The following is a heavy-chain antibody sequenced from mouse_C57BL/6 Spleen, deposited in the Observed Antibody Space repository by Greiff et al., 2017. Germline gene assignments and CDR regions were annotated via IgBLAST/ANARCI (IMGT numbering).Heavy chain of an antibody. D-gene: IGHD2-3*01. Sequence: VQLQESGAELVRPGASVTLSCKASGYTFTDYEMHWVKQTPVHGLEWIGAIDPETGGTAYNQKFKGKAILTADKSSSTAYMELRSLTSEDSAVYYCTRDGYFWFADWGKGTLVTVSA. CDR2: IDPETGGT. CDR1: GYTFTDYE. V-gene: IGHV1-15*01. CDR3: TRDGYFWFAD. J-gene: IGHJ3*01.